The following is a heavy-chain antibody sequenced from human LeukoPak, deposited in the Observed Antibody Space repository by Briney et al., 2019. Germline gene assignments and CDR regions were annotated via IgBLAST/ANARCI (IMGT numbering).Heavy chain of an antibody. D-gene: IGHD6-13*01. CDR1: GFSVRNNY. J-gene: IGHJ4*02. CDR2: IYSGSTT. V-gene: IGHV3-53*05. Sequence: GGSLRLSCAASGFSVRNNYMAWVRQAPGKGLERVSVIYSGSTTMYADSVKGRFTISRDNSKNTLYLEMNSLRPEDTALYCCAKDYSSSSDYFDFWGQGTLVTVSS. CDR3: AKDYSSSSDYFDF.